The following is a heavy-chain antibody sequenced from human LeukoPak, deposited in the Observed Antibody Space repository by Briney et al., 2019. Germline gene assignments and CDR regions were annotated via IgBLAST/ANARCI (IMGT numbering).Heavy chain of an antibody. CDR2: INPNSGGT. D-gene: IGHD6-6*01. CDR3: ARGPKYSSSSGNWFDP. Sequence: ASVKVSCKASGYTFTGYYMHWVRQAPGQGLEWMGWINPNSGGTNYAQKFQGRVTMTRDTSISTAYMELSSLRSEDTAVYYCARGPKYSSSSGNWFDPWGQGTLVTVSS. J-gene: IGHJ5*02. V-gene: IGHV1-2*02. CDR1: GYTFTGYY.